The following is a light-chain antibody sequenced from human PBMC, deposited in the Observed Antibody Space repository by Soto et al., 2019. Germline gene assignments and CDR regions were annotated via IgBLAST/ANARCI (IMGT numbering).Light chain of an antibody. CDR2: GAS. CDR1: QSVSSSF. V-gene: IGKV3-20*01. Sequence: EIVLTQSPGTLSLSPGERATLSCRASQSVSSSFLAWYQQIPGQAPRLLIYGASSRATGIPYRFSGSGSGTDFTLNISRLEPEDFAVYYCQQYDSSPRTFGPGTKVHI. J-gene: IGKJ3*01. CDR3: QQYDSSPRT.